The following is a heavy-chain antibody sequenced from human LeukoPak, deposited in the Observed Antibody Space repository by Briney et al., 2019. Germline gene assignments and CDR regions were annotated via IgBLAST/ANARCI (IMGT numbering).Heavy chain of an antibody. D-gene: IGHD6-19*01. J-gene: IGHJ4*02. CDR3: ARRRSEEFDFDC. V-gene: IGHV1-18*01. Sequence: GASVKVSCKASGYIFSTYGISWVRQAPGQGLEWMGCISGYNGNTNYAQKLQGRVTVTTDTSTSTAYMELRSLRSDDTAVYYCARRRSEEFDFDCWGQGTLVTVSS. CDR2: ISGYNGNT. CDR1: GYIFSTYG.